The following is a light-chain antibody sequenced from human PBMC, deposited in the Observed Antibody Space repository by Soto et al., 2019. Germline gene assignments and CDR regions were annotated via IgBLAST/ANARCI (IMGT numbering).Light chain of an antibody. CDR2: QDS. V-gene: IGLV3-1*01. J-gene: IGLJ2*01. CDR1: KLGDKY. CDR3: QAWDSSTGV. Sequence: SYELTQPPSVSVSPGQTATITCSGDKLGDKYACWYQQKPGQSPVLVMYQDSRRPSGIPERFSGSNSGNTATLTISGTQAMDEADYYCQAWDSSTGVFGGGTKVTVL.